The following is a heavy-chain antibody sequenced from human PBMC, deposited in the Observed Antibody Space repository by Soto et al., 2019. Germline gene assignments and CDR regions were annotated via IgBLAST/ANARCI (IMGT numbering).Heavy chain of an antibody. D-gene: IGHD2-2*01. CDR2: MNPNSGNT. J-gene: IGHJ4*02. Sequence: ASVKVSCKASGYTFTSYDINWVRQATGQGLEWMGWMNPNSGNTGYAQKFQGRVTMTRNTSISTAYMELSSLRSEDTAVYYCARGDIVVVPAAMSKGGYWGQGTLVTVSS. CDR3: ARGDIVVVPAAMSKGGY. CDR1: GYTFTSYD. V-gene: IGHV1-8*01.